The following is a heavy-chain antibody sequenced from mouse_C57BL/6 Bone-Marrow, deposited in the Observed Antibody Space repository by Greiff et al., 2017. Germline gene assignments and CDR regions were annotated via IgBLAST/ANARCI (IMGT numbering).Heavy chain of an antibody. CDR3: AKWDLLLDY. J-gene: IGHJ2*01. Sequence: EVQLQQSGPELVKPGASVKISCKASGYTFTDYYMNWVKQSHGKGLEWIGVINPNNGGTSYNQKFKGKATLTVDKSSSTAYMELRSLTSEDSAVYYCAKWDLLLDYWGQGTTLTVSS. CDR2: INPNNGGT. V-gene: IGHV1-26*01. D-gene: IGHD2-10*01. CDR1: GYTFTDYY.